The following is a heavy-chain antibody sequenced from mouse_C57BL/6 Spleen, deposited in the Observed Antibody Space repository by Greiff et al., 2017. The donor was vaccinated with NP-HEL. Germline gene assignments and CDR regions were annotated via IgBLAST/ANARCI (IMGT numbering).Heavy chain of an antibody. CDR1: GYTFTSYW. CDR3: ARDSKDWFAY. V-gene: IGHV1-64*01. D-gene: IGHD2-5*01. Sequence: QVHVKQPGAELVKPGASVKLSCKASGYTFTSYWMHWVKQRPGQGLEWIGMIHPNSGSTNYNEKFKSKATLTVDKSSSTAYMQLSSLTSEDSAVYYCARDSKDWFAYWGQGTLVTVSA. CDR2: IHPNSGST. J-gene: IGHJ3*01.